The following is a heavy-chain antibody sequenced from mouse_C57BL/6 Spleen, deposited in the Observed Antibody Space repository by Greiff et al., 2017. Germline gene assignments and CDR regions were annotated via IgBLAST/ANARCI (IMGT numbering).Heavy chain of an antibody. Sequence: EVQVVESGPGLVKPSQSLSLTCSVTGYSITSGYYWNWIRQFPGNKLEWMGYISYDGSNNYNPSLKNRISITRDTSKNQFFLKLNSVTTEDTATYYCARGGNGNPFAYWGQGTLVTVSA. J-gene: IGHJ3*01. CDR2: ISYDGSN. D-gene: IGHD2-1*01. CDR1: GYSITSGYY. V-gene: IGHV3-6*01. CDR3: ARGGNGNPFAY.